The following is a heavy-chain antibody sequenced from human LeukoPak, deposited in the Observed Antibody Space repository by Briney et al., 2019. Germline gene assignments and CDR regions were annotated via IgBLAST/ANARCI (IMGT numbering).Heavy chain of an antibody. CDR1: GFAFSAYG. CDR2: LSYDGTNG. CDR3: AKGLNSGWYGQSFDL. D-gene: IGHD6-19*01. Sequence: GGSLRLSCAAPGFAFSAYGMHWVRQAPGKGLEWVAVLSYDGTNGYYAGSVKGRLTISRDNSENTLDLQMNSLRAEDTAVYYCAKGLNSGWYGQSFDLWGQGTLVTVSS. V-gene: IGHV3-30*18. J-gene: IGHJ4*02.